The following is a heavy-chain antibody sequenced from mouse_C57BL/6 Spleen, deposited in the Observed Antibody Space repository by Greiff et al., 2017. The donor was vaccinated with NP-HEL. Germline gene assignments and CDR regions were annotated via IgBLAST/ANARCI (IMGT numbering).Heavy chain of an antibody. CDR3: ARWNYGKFSYYYAMDY. CDR2: IYPGDGDT. J-gene: IGHJ4*01. V-gene: IGHV1-80*01. CDR1: GYAFSSYW. D-gene: IGHD2-1*01. Sequence: QVQLQQSGAELVKPGASVKISCKASGYAFSSYWMNWVKQRPGKGLEWIGQIYPGDGDTNYNGKFKGKATLTADKSSSTAYMQLSSLTSEDSAVYFCARWNYGKFSYYYAMDYWGQGTSVTVSS.